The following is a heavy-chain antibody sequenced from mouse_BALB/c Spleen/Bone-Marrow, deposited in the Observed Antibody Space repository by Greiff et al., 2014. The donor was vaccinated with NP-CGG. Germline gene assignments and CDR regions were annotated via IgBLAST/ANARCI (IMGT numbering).Heavy chain of an antibody. Sequence: ESGAELVKPGASVKLSCKASGYTFTNYWMHWVKQRPGQGLEWIGEIDPSDSYSNYNQNFKGKATLTVDKSPSTAYMQLTSLTSEDSAVYYCARGVVYYYAMDYWGQGTSVTVSS. CDR1: GYTFTNYW. CDR3: ARGVVYYYAMDY. CDR2: IDPSDSYS. J-gene: IGHJ4*01. V-gene: IGHV1-69*02.